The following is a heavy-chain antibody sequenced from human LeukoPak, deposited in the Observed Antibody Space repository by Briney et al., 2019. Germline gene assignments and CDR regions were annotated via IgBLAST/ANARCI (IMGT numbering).Heavy chain of an antibody. CDR2: IYFSGST. CDR3: ARRGHNYSLYYFDY. Sequence: SETLSLTCTVSGGSIISSNYYWGWIRQPPGKGLEWIGTIYFSGSTYYNPSLKSRVTISVDTSKNQFSLKLSSVTAADTAVYYCARRGHNYSLYYFDYWGQGTLVTVSS. V-gene: IGHV4-39*01. CDR1: GGSIISSNYY. D-gene: IGHD4-11*01. J-gene: IGHJ4*02.